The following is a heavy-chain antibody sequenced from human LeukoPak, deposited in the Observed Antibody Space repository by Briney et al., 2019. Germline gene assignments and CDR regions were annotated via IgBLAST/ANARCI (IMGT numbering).Heavy chain of an antibody. Sequence: GASVKVSCKASGYTFTSYDTSWVRPATGQGLGWMGWMNPNSGKRGYAQKFQGRVTITRNTSISTAYMELNSLRSEDTAVYYCARGSAPWFGELYLLDYWGQGTLVTVSS. V-gene: IGHV1-8*03. CDR3: ARGSAPWFGELYLLDY. CDR1: GYTFTSYD. CDR2: MNPNSGKR. D-gene: IGHD3-10*01. J-gene: IGHJ4*02.